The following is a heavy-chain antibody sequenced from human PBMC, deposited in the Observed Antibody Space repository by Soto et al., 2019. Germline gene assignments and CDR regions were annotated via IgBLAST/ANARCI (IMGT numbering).Heavy chain of an antibody. Sequence: SGPTLVNPTQTLTLTCTFSGFSLTTNGVGVGWIRQPPRKALEWLALIYWNDDKRYSPTLRSRLTITKDTSKNQVVLTMTNMDPVDTATYYCAHGAKYYYATGNHFDQWGQGTLVTVSS. CDR2: IYWNDDK. J-gene: IGHJ4*02. CDR1: GFSLTTNGVG. D-gene: IGHD3-10*01. CDR3: AHGAKYYYATGNHFDQ. V-gene: IGHV2-5*01.